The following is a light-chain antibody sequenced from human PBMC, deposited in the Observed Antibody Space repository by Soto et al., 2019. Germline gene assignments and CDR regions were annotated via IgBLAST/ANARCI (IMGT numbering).Light chain of an antibody. CDR3: QQYNNSPPWT. CDR1: QSVSSN. CDR2: GAS. J-gene: IGKJ1*01. Sequence: EIVMTQSPATLSVSPGERATLSCRASQSVSSNLAWYQQKPGQAPRLLIYGASTRPTGIPARFSGSGSGTAYTPPTSSRQPEEFVAYYSQQYNNSPPWTFGQGTKVDIK. V-gene: IGKV3-15*01.